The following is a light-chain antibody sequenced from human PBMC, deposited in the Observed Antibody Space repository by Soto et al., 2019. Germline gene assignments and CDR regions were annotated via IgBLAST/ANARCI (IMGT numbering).Light chain of an antibody. V-gene: IGKV4-1*01. CDR2: WAS. CDR1: QSLLANCNNKNC. CDR3: QQLYDYPIT. J-gene: IGKJ3*01. Sequence: DIVMTQSPDSLAVSLGERATINCKSSQSLLANCNNKNCLAWYQHKPGQPPKMLILWASTRESGVPDRFSGSGSGTDFTLTISSLQAEDAAVYYCQQLYDYPITFGPGTKVDVK.